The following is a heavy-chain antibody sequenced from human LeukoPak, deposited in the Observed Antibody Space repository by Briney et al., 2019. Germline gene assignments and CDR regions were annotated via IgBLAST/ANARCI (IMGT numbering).Heavy chain of an antibody. D-gene: IGHD3-10*01. J-gene: IGHJ3*02. V-gene: IGHV3-7*01. CDR2: IKQDGSEK. Sequence: GGSLRLACAASGFTFSSYWMSWVRQAPGKGLEWVANIKQDGSEKYYVDSVKGRFTISRDNAKNSLYLQMNSLRAEDTAVYYCARDKVSYYSSIAFDIWGQGTMVTVSS. CDR1: GFTFSSYW. CDR3: ARDKVSYYSSIAFDI.